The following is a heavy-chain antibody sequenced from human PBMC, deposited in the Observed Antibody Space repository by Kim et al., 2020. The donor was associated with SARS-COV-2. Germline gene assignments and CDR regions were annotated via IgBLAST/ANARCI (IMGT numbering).Heavy chain of an antibody. CDR1: GYNFRSNA. D-gene: IGHD6-6*01. CDR3: ARDRGFFASRPNYFFDY. CDR2: INVDNGNT. Sequence: ASVKVSCKASGYNFRSNAMHWVRQAPGQRPEWMGWINVDNGNTQYSQKFQARATFTRDTSATTVFMELISLRSEDTAIYFCARDRGFFASRPNYFFDYWGQGPQVTVSS. V-gene: IGHV1-3*01. J-gene: IGHJ4*02.